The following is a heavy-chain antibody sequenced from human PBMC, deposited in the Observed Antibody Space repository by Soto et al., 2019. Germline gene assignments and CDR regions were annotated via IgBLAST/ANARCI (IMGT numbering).Heavy chain of an antibody. CDR1: GYTFTSYG. V-gene: IGHV1-18*04. CDR3: ARCGLRYFVFAP. Sequence: QVQLVQSGAEVTKPGASVKVSCKASGYTFTSYGISWVRQAPGQGLDRMGWISAYNGNTNYAQQLQGRVTMTTDTSTSTAYMELRSVRSDDTAVYYCARCGLRYFVFAPWGQGTLVTVSS. J-gene: IGHJ5*02. D-gene: IGHD3-9*01. CDR2: ISAYNGNT.